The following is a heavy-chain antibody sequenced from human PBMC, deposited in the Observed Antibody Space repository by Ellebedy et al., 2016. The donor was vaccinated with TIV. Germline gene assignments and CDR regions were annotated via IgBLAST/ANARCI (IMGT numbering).Heavy chain of an antibody. CDR2: ISYDGSNK. CDR3: ARANTAMVRRNHMDV. Sequence: PGGSLRLSCAASGFTFSRYGMHWVRQAPGKGLEWVAVISYDGSNKYYADSVKGRFTISRDNSKNTLYLQMNSLRAEDTAVYYCARANTAMVRRNHMDVWGQGTTVTVSS. CDR1: GFTFSRYG. V-gene: IGHV3-30*03. D-gene: IGHD5-18*01. J-gene: IGHJ6*02.